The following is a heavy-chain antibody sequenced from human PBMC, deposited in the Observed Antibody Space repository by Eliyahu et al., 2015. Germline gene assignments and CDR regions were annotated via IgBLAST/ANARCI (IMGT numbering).Heavy chain of an antibody. CDR3: TRLVSDY. J-gene: IGHJ4*02. V-gene: IGHV4-39*01. CDR1: GGSINXGXYY. D-gene: IGHD6-6*01. Sequence: QPQLQESGPGLVKPSETLSLTCIVSGGSINXGXYYWGWIRQPPGKRLEWXGSIYYTVSRGNTYYNPSLESRVTISVDTSKNQFSLKLTSVTATDTAVYYCTRLVSDYWGQGIPVTVSS. CDR2: IYYTVSRGNT.